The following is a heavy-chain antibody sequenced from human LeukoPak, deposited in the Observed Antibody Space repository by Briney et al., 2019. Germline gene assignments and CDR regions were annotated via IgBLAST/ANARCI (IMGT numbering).Heavy chain of an antibody. J-gene: IGHJ4*02. CDR2: ISGSGGST. D-gene: IGHD3-22*01. Sequence: GGSLRLSCAASGFTFSSYAMSWVRQAPGKGLEWVSAISGSGGSTYYADSVKGRFTISRDNSKNTLYLQMNSLRAADTAVYYCATAMGYYDSSGYFYWGQGTLVTVSS. CDR1: GFTFSSYA. CDR3: ATAMGYYDSSGYFY. V-gene: IGHV3-23*01.